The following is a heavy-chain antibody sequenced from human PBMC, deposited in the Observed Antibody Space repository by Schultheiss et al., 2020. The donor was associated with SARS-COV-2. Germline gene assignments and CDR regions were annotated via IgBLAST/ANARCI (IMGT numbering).Heavy chain of an antibody. CDR1: GFIFSNYE. CDR3: ARDSQAVAGTGWFDP. V-gene: IGHV3-48*03. J-gene: IGHJ5*02. Sequence: GGSLRLSCSSSGFIFSNYEMNWVRQAPGKGLEWISFISGDDNTIYYADSVKGRFSISRDNAKNSLYLQMNSLRAEDTAVYYCARDSQAVAGTGWFDPWGQGTLVTVSS. D-gene: IGHD6-19*01. CDR2: ISGDDNTI.